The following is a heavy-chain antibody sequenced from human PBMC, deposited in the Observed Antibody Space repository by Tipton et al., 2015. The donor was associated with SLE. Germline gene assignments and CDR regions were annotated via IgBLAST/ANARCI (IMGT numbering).Heavy chain of an antibody. D-gene: IGHD3-22*01. CDR1: GGSISSGGFY. J-gene: IGHJ3*02. CDR3: AREGGYYDSSGLGAFDI. Sequence: LRLSCTVSGGSISSGGFYWSWIRQHPGKGLEWIGYIYYSGSTYYNPSLKSRVTISVDTSKNQFSLKLSSVTAADTAVYYCAREGGYYDSSGLGAFDIWGQGTMFTVSS. V-gene: IGHV4-31*03. CDR2: IYYSGST.